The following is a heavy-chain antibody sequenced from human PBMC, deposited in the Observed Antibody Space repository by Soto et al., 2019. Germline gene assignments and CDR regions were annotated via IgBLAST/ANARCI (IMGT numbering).Heavy chain of an antibody. CDR1: GRTFSAYY. D-gene: IGHD5-18*01. CDR2: INHSGST. Sequence: PSDPLSRTYAVFGRTFSAYYWSRIRQPPGMGLEWIGEINHSGSTNYNPSLKSRVTISVDTSKNQFSLKLSSVTAADTAVYYCARWVQLWNFDYWGQGTLVTVSS. J-gene: IGHJ4*02. V-gene: IGHV4-34*01. CDR3: ARWVQLWNFDY.